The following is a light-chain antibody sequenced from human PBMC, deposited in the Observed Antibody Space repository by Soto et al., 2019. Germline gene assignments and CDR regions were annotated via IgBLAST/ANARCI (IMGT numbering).Light chain of an antibody. J-gene: IGLJ2*01. CDR1: SSDIGAYDY. CDR3: SSYTSSNIVV. CDR2: DVS. Sequence: QSALTQPASVSGSPGQSITISCTGTSSDIGAYDYVSWYQQHPGKAPKLMIYDVSHRPSGVSNRFSGSKSGNTASLTISGLQAEDEADYYCSSYTSSNIVVFGGGTKVTVL. V-gene: IGLV2-14*01.